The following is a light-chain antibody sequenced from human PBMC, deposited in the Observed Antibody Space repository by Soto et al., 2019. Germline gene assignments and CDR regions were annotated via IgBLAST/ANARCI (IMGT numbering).Light chain of an antibody. V-gene: IGLV2-14*01. CDR2: EVS. CDR1: SSDVGGYNY. J-gene: IGLJ1*01. Sequence: QSLLAQPASILVSHGQSMIIFCTGTSSDVGGYNYVSWYQQHPGKAPKLMIYEVSNRPSGVSNRFSGSKSGNTASLTISGLQAEDEADYYCSSYTSSSTLVFGTATKVTV. CDR3: SSYTSSSTLV.